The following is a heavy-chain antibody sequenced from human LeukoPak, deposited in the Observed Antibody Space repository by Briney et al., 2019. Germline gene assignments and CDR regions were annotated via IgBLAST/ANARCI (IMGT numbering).Heavy chain of an antibody. D-gene: IGHD2-15*01. Sequence: SETLSLTCAGYGGSFNGYYWSWIRQSPGEGLEWIGEINDSGVTNCNPSLESRVVLSVDTSKNQFSLRLSSVTAADTAVYYCARRLVDSGASQVSDHWGQGTLVTVSS. CDR3: ARRLVDSGASQVSDH. J-gene: IGHJ4*02. CDR2: INDSGVT. V-gene: IGHV4-34*01. CDR1: GGSFNGYY.